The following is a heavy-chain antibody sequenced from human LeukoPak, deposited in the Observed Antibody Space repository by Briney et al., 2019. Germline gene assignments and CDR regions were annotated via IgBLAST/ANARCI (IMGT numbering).Heavy chain of an antibody. Sequence: PSETLSLTCTVSGYSISSGYYWGWIRQPPGKGLEWIGSMYHSGSTYDNPSLQSRVTISVDTSKNQFSLKLISVTAADTAVYYCARGQGATVPQVGKNWFDPWGQGTRVIVSS. J-gene: IGHJ5*02. CDR1: GYSISSGYY. CDR2: MYHSGST. V-gene: IGHV4-38-2*02. CDR3: ARGQGATVPQVGKNWFDP. D-gene: IGHD1-26*01.